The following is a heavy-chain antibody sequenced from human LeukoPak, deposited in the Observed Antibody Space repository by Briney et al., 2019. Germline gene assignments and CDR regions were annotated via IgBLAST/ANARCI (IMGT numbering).Heavy chain of an antibody. Sequence: GESLKISCKGSGYSFPCNWIGWVRQMPGKGLEWMGIIYPGDSDTRYSPSFQGQVTISADKSISTAYLHWSSLKASDTAIYYCATYAGTSSKYFQHWGQGTLVTVSS. J-gene: IGHJ1*01. CDR3: ATYAGTSSKYFQH. D-gene: IGHD3-10*01. CDR1: GYSFPCNW. V-gene: IGHV5-51*01. CDR2: IYPGDSDT.